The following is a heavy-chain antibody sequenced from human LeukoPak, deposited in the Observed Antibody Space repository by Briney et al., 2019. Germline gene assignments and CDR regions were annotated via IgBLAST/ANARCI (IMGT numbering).Heavy chain of an antibody. CDR1: GGAISSSSYY. CDR2: IYYSGST. CDR3: ATRIVGATNPPANWFDP. Sequence: PSETLSLTCTVSGGAISSSSYYWGWIRQPPGKGLEWIGSIYYSGSTYYNPSLKSRVTISVDTSKNQFSLKLSSVTAADTAVYYCATRIVGATNPPANWFDPWGQGTLVTVSS. V-gene: IGHV4-39*01. D-gene: IGHD1-26*01. J-gene: IGHJ5*02.